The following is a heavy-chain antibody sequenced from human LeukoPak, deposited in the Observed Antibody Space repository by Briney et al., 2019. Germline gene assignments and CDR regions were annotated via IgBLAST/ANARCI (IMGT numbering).Heavy chain of an antibody. V-gene: IGHV1-18*01. J-gene: IGHJ5*02. CDR2: ISAYNGNT. CDR1: GGTFSSYA. CDR3: ARGLGSSGWYLNWFDP. Sequence: GASVKVSCKASGGTFSSYAISWVRQAPGQGLEWMGWISAYNGNTNYAQKLQGRVTMTTDTSTSTAYMELRSLRSDDTAVYYCARGLGSSGWYLNWFDPWGQGTLVTVSS. D-gene: IGHD6-19*01.